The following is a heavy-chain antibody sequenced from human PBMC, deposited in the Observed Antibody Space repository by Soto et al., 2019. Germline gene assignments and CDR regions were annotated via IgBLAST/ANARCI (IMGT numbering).Heavy chain of an antibody. J-gene: IGHJ3*02. D-gene: IGHD2-2*02. CDR3: VREGRSSTSCNTGCAFDI. V-gene: IGHV3-48*03. CDR1: GFSFSSYE. Sequence: PGGSLGRSCASSGFSFSSYEMSWVRHAPGKGLEWVSYISRSGNTMYYGDYVKGRFTISRDNAENSVFLQMISLRAEDTAVYYCVREGRSSTSCNTGCAFDIWGQGTMVTVSS. CDR2: ISRSGNTM.